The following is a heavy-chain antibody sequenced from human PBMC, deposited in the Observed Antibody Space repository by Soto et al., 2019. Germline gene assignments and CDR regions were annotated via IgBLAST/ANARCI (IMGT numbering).Heavy chain of an antibody. CDR2: IYYSGST. CDR3: ARDNGDFDY. CDR1: CGSISSYY. J-gene: IGHJ4*02. Sequence: PSETLSLTCTVSCGSISSYYWSWIRQPPGKGLEWIGYIYYSGSTNYNPSLKSRVTISVDTSKNQFSLKLSSVTAADTAVYYCARDNGDFDYWGQGTLVTVSS. D-gene: IGHD4-17*01. V-gene: IGHV4-59*01.